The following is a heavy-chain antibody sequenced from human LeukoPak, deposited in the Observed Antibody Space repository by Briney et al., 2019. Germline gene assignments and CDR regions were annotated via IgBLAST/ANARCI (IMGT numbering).Heavy chain of an antibody. J-gene: IGHJ4*02. Sequence: SETLTLTCAVDGGSFSGYYWSWIRQPPGKGLEWIGEINHSGSTNYNPSLKSRVTISVDTSKNQFSLKLSSVTAADTAVYYCARGAGYYYDSSGYYYLDYWGQGTLVTVSS. V-gene: IGHV4-34*01. CDR2: INHSGST. CDR1: GGSFSGYY. D-gene: IGHD3-22*01. CDR3: ARGAGYYYDSSGYYYLDY.